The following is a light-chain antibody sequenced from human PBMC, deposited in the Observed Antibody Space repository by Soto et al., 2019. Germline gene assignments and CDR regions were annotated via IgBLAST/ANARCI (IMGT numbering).Light chain of an antibody. CDR2: AAS. J-gene: IGKJ4*01. CDR3: QKYNSAPLT. CDR1: QTINRW. Sequence: DIQMTQSPSTLSGSVGDRVTITCRASQTINRWLAWHQQKPGKAPKLLIYAASSLQSGVPSRFSGSGSGTDFTLTISSLQPEDVAAYYCQKYNSAPLTFGGGTKVDIK. V-gene: IGKV1-5*01.